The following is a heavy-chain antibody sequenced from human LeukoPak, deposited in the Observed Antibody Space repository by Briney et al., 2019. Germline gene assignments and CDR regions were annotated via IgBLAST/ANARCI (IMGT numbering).Heavy chain of an antibody. CDR2: IYPGDSDT. Sequence: GESLKISCKGSGYSFSDFWIAWVRQMPGKGLEWMGIIYPGDSDTRYSPSFQGQVTISADKSISTAYLQWSSLKASDTAMYYCARSCTMAQNLDCWGQGTLVTVSS. V-gene: IGHV5-51*01. CDR3: ARSCTMAQNLDC. CDR1: GYSFSDFW. J-gene: IGHJ4*02. D-gene: IGHD2-8*01.